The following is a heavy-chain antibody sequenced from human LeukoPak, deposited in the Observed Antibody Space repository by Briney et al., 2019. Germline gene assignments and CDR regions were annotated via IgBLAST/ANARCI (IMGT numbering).Heavy chain of an antibody. V-gene: IGHV1-69*04. CDR1: GGTFSSYA. J-gene: IGHJ4*02. CDR2: IIPILGIA. Sequence: RASVKVSCKASGGTFSSYAISWVRQAPGQGLEWMGRIIPILGIANYAQKFQGRVTITADKSTSTAYMDLSRLTSDDTAVYYCARDRYGDGFAHFDYWGQGALVTVSS. D-gene: IGHD5-24*01. CDR3: ARDRYGDGFAHFDY.